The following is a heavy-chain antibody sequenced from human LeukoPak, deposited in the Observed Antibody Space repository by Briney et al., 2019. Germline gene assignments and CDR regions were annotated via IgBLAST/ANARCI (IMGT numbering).Heavy chain of an antibody. V-gene: IGHV1-24*01. CDR2: FNPEDGET. D-gene: IGHD1-26*01. J-gene: IGHJ5*02. Sequence: ASVKVSCKVSGYTLTELSMHWVRQAPGKGLEWMGGFNPEDGETIYAQKFQGRVTMTRDMSTTTDYMELSSLRSEDTAVYYCAGDNSVGDVAWWFDPWGQGTLVTVSS. CDR3: AGDNSVGDVAWWFDP. CDR1: GYTLTELS.